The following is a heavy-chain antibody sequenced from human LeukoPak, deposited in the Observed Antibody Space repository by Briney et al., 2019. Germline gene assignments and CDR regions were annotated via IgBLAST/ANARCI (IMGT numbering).Heavy chain of an antibody. CDR2: FDPEDGET. V-gene: IGHV1-24*01. Sequence: GASVKVSCKVSGYTLTELSMHWVRQAPGKGLEWMGGFDPEDGETIYAQKFQGRVTMTEDTSTDTAYMELSSLRSEDTAVYYCATVRVYCSSTSCYFPLFDPWGQGTLVTASS. J-gene: IGHJ5*02. CDR1: GYTLTELS. D-gene: IGHD2-2*01. CDR3: ATVRVYCSSTSCYFPLFDP.